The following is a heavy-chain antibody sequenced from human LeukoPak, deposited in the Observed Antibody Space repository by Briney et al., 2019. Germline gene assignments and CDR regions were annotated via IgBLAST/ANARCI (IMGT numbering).Heavy chain of an antibody. V-gene: IGHV3-66*01. CDR1: GFTVSSSY. D-gene: IGHD3-10*01. CDR2: IYRGGNT. Sequence: GGSLRLSCAASGFTVSSSYVSWVRQAPGKGLEWVSVIYRGGNTYYADSVKGRFTISRDNSKNTLYLQMNSLRAEGTAVYYCARLWFGELAFDYWGQGTLVTVSS. J-gene: IGHJ4*02. CDR3: ARLWFGELAFDY.